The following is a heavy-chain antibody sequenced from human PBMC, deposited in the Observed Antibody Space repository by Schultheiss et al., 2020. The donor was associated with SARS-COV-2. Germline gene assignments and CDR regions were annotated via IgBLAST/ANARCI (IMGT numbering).Heavy chain of an antibody. CDR1: GFTFSSYA. V-gene: IGHV3-74*01. CDR3: ARENDYGDSISWFDP. D-gene: IGHD4-17*01. J-gene: IGHJ5*02. CDR2: INSDGSST. Sequence: GESLKISCAASGFTFSSYAMSWVRQAPGKGLVWVSRINSDGSSTSYADSVKGRFTISRDNAKNTLYLQMNSLRAEDTAVYYCARENDYGDSISWFDPWGQGTLVTVSS.